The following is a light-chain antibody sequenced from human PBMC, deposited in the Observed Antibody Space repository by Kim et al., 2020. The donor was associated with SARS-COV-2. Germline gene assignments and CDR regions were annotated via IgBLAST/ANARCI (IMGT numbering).Light chain of an antibody. V-gene: IGKV3-15*01. J-gene: IGKJ4*01. CDR1: QSVSSN. Sequence: HGERATLSCRASQSVSSNLDWYQQKPGQAPRLLIYGASTRATGIPARFSGSGSGTEFTLTISSLQSEDFAVYYCQQYNNWPPLTFGGGTKVEIK. CDR3: QQYNNWPPLT. CDR2: GAS.